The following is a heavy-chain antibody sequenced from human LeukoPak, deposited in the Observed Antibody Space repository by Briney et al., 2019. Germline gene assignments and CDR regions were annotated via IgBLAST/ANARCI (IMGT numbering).Heavy chain of an antibody. V-gene: IGHV4-34*01. J-gene: IGHJ3*02. D-gene: IGHD3-3*01. Sequence: SETLSLTCAVYGGSFSGYYWSWIRQPPGKGLEWIGEINHSGSTNYNPSLKSRVTISVDTSKNQFSLKLSSVTAADTVVYYCARGNLKTRLKSRVSSGPHAFDIWGQGTMVTVSS. CDR3: ARGNLKTRLKSRVSSGPHAFDI. CDR2: INHSGST. CDR1: GGSFSGYY.